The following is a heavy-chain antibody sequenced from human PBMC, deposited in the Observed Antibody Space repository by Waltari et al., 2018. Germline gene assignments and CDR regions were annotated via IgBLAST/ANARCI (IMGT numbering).Heavy chain of an antibody. CDR1: GGTFSSYA. J-gene: IGHJ6*02. D-gene: IGHD3-9*01. Sequence: KASGGTFSSYAISWVRQAPGQGLEWMGRIIPIFGTANYAQKFQGRVTITADKSTSTAYMELSSLRSEDTAVYYCARYLPHYYYGMDVWGQGTTVTVSS. CDR2: IIPIFGTA. CDR3: ARYLPHYYYGMDV. V-gene: IGHV1-69*06.